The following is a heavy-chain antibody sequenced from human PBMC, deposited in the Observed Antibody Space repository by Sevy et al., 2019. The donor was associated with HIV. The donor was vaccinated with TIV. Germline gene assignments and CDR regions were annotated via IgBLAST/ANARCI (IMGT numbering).Heavy chain of an antibody. Sequence: GGSLRLSCAASGFTFSSYTFNWVRQAPGKGLEWVSSISSDSGYIYKADSVKGRFTISRDNAKNSLYLQMNSLRAEDTAVYYCASQAVAALGDAFDIWGQGTMVTVSS. J-gene: IGHJ3*02. V-gene: IGHV3-21*04. CDR3: ASQAVAALGDAFDI. D-gene: IGHD6-19*01. CDR1: GFTFSSYT. CDR2: ISSDSGYI.